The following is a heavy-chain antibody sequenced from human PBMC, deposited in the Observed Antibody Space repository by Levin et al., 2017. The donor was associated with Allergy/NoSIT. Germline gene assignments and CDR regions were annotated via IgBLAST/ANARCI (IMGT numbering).Heavy chain of an antibody. Sequence: SVKVSCKASGDTFTDLSIDWVRQAPGEGLEWMGTIVPLFGTPTYAQKFQGRLTITADKSTTTVYIDLISLTSEDTAVYYCARRRADPRDTIGANWFDAWGQGTRVTVSS. CDR3: ARRRADPRDTIGANWFDA. V-gene: IGHV1-69*06. J-gene: IGHJ5*02. D-gene: IGHD2-8*01. CDR1: GDTFTDLS. CDR2: IVPLFGTP.